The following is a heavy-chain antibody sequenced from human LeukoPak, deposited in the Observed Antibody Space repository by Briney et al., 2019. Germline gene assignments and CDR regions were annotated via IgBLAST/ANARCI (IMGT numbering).Heavy chain of an antibody. Sequence: GASVKVSCKASGYTFTGYYMHWVRQAPGQGLEWMGWINPNSGGTNYAQKFQGRVTMTRDTSISTAYMELSRLRSDDTAVYYCARGGVRNEATPIDAFDIWGQGTMVTVSS. CDR3: ARGGVRNEATPIDAFDI. CDR2: INPNSGGT. CDR1: GYTFTGYY. J-gene: IGHJ3*02. D-gene: IGHD1-1*01. V-gene: IGHV1-2*02.